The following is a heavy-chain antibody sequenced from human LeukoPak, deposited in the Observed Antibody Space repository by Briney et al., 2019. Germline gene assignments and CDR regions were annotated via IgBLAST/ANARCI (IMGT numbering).Heavy chain of an antibody. CDR3: ARRGPQLNSGGSSYYLDY. D-gene: IGHD2-15*01. J-gene: IGHJ4*02. Sequence: PSETLSLTCTVSGGSISSSSYYWGWIRQPPGKGLEWIGEVNHSGSSNYNPSLKSRVTISVDTSKNQFSLKLRSVTAADTAVYYCARRGPQLNSGGSSYYLDYWGQGTLVTVSS. V-gene: IGHV4-39*07. CDR1: GGSISSSSYY. CDR2: VNHSGSS.